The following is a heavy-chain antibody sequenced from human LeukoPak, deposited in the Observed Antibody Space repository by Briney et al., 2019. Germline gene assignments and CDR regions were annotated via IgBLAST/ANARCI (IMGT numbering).Heavy chain of an antibody. CDR2: IYPHDGTT. CDR3: TRDRPHNWFDP. Sequence: GASVKVSCKASGYTFTGYYIHWVRQAPGGGLEWVGLIYPHDGTTNYAQKFQGRVTMTVDRSTTTFYMELSSLTSEDTAVYYCTRDRPHNWFDPWGQGTLVTVSP. CDR1: GYTFTGYY. J-gene: IGHJ5*02. V-gene: IGHV1-46*01.